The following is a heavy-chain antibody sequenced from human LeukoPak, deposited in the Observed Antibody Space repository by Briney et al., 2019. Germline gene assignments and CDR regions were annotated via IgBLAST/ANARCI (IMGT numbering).Heavy chain of an antibody. CDR1: GFTFSSYA. J-gene: IGHJ4*02. D-gene: IGHD3-10*01. CDR2: ISYDGSNK. V-gene: IGHV3-30*18. Sequence: GGSLRLSCAASGFTFSSYAMSWVRQAPGKGLEWVAVISYDGSNKYYADSVKGRFTISRDNSKNTLYLQMNSLRAEDTAVFYCAKDWSHGSGSYYYFDYWGQGTLVTVSS. CDR3: AKDWSHGSGSYYYFDY.